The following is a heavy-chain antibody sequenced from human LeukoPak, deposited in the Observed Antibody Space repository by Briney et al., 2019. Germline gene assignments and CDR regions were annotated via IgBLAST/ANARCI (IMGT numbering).Heavy chain of an antibody. CDR1: GFTFCSYG. J-gene: IGHJ4*02. D-gene: IGHD5-24*01. Sequence: GGSLRLSCAASGFTFCSYGMHWVRQAPGKGLEWVALIGYDGTNEYYADSVKGRFTISRDNSKNTLYLQMKSLRAEDTAVYYCARDRKWLQPNFDYWGQGALVTVSS. V-gene: IGHV3-33*01. CDR2: IGYDGTNE. CDR3: ARDRKWLQPNFDY.